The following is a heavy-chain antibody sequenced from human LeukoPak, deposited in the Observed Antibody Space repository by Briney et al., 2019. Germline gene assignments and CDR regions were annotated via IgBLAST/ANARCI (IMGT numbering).Heavy chain of an antibody. J-gene: IGHJ4*02. V-gene: IGHV1-18*01. CDR1: GYTFTSSG. CDR3: ARPASTATFDY. D-gene: IGHD4-17*01. CDR2: VSTYNGNT. Sequence: ASVKVSCKTSGYTFTSSGISWMRQAPGQGLEWMGWVSTYNGNTKYAPKLQGRVTMTTDTSTSTAYMELRSLTSDDTAVYYCARPASTATFDYWGQGTLDTVSS.